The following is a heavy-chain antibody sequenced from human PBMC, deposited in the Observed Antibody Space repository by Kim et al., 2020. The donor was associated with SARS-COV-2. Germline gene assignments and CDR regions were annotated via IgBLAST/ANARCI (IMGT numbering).Heavy chain of an antibody. D-gene: IGHD2-2*01. CDR2: IKSETDGGTA. V-gene: IGHV3-15*01. J-gene: IGHJ4*02. Sequence: GGSLRLSCAVSGIPFSNAWFNWVRQSPGKGLEWVGRIKSETDGGTADLAAPVKGRFAISRDDSKNTLYLLMNNVKTDDSAVYYCTTVSMRWGQGTLVTVSS. CDR3: TTVSMR. CDR1: GIPFSNAW.